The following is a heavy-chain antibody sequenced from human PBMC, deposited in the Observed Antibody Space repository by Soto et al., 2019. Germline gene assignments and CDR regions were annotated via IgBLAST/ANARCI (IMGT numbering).Heavy chain of an antibody. CDR1: GFPVSSNY. J-gene: IGHJ3*02. D-gene: IGHD3-10*01. CDR2: LYTGGST. V-gene: IGHV3-53*02. Sequence: EVQLVETGGGLVQPGGSLRLSCAASGFPVSSNYMNWVRQAPGKGLEWVSVLYTGGSTHYAGSVKGRFTISRDSSQNTLYLQMNSLRGEDTAVYYCARDGPGFGDAFDIWGQGTMVTVSA. CDR3: ARDGPGFGDAFDI.